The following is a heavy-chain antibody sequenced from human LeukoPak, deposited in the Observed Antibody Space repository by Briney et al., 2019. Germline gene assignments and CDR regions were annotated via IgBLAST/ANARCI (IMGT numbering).Heavy chain of an antibody. CDR3: AKPLYFYGAFDI. CDR1: GFTFSSYA. J-gene: IGHJ3*02. CDR2: ISGSGGST. V-gene: IGHV3-23*01. D-gene: IGHD3-3*01. Sequence: PGGSLRLSCAASGFTFSSYAMSWVRQAPGKGLEWVSAISGSGGSTYYAGSGKGRFTISRDHSENTLYLQMNSLRAEDTAVYYCAKPLYFYGAFDIWGQGTMVTVSS.